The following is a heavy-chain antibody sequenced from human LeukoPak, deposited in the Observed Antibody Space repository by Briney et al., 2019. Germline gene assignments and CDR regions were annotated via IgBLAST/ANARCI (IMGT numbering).Heavy chain of an antibody. D-gene: IGHD2-15*01. V-gene: IGHV3-11*04. J-gene: IGHJ4*02. CDR2: ISSSGSTI. CDR1: GFTFSDYY. Sequence: GGSLRLSCAASGFTFSDYYMSWIRQAPGKGLERVAYISSSGSTIYYADSVKGRFTISRDNAKNSLYLQMTSLRAEGTAVSSCASEGASGGYTFDYWGQGTLVTVSS. CDR3: ASEGASGGYTFDY.